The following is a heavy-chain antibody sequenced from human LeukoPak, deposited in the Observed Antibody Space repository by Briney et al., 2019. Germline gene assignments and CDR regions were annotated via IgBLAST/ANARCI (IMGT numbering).Heavy chain of an antibody. CDR1: GFTFSSYS. CDR2: ISGSSSYI. CDR3: ARLSGYNAFDN. J-gene: IGHJ3*02. D-gene: IGHD5-12*01. V-gene: IGHV3-21*01. Sequence: GGSLRLSCAASGFTFSSYSMNWVRQAPGKGLEWVSSISGSSSYIYYADSVKGRFTISRDNAKNSLYLQMNSLRAEDTAVYYCARLSGYNAFDNWGQGTMVTVFS.